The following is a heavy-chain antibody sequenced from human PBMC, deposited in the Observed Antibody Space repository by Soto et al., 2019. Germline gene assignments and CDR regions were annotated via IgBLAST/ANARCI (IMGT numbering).Heavy chain of an antibody. CDR3: ARTPWGSRGWFDY. J-gene: IGHJ4*02. CDR2: ISGSGGST. D-gene: IGHD6-19*01. V-gene: IGHV3-23*01. Sequence: EVQLLESGGGLVQPGGSLRLSCAASGFTFSSYAMSWVRQAPGKGREWVSAISGSGGSTYYADSVKGRFTISRDNSKNTLYLRMNSLRAEDTSVYYCARTPWGSRGWFDYWGQGTLVTVSS. CDR1: GFTFSSYA.